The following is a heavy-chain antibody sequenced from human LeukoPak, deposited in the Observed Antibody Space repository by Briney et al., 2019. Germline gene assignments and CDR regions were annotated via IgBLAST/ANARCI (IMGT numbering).Heavy chain of an antibody. J-gene: IGHJ4*02. V-gene: IGHV3-23*01. CDR3: AKRGRGYRYGYFGYYFDY. Sequence: GGSLRLSCAASGFTFSSYAMSWVRQAPGKGLEWVSAISGSGGSTYYADSVKGRFTISRDNSKNTLYLQMNSRRAEDTAVYYCAKRGRGYRYGYFGYYFDYWGRGTRVTVSS. CDR2: ISGSGGST. CDR1: GFTFSSYA. D-gene: IGHD5-18*01.